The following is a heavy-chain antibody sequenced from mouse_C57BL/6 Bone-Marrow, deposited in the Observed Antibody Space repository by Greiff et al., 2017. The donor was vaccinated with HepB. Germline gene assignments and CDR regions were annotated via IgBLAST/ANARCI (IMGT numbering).Heavy chain of an antibody. D-gene: IGHD1-2*01. J-gene: IGHJ4*01. CDR1: GYTFTDYY. CDR2: INPNNGGT. CDR3: ARYSWGLAMDY. Sequence: EVQLQQSGPELVKPGASVKISCKASGYTFTDYYMNWVKQSHGKSLEWIGDINPNNGGTSYNQKFKGKATLTVDKSSSTAYMELRSLTSEDSAVYYCARYSWGLAMDYWGQGTSVTVSS. V-gene: IGHV1-26*01.